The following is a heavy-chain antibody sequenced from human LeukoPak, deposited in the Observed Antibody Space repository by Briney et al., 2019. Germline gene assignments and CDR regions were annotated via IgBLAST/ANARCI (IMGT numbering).Heavy chain of an antibody. D-gene: IGHD3-10*01. CDR1: GFTFSNYE. CDR2: ISVSASPM. CDR3: ARKSGDLDY. J-gene: IGHJ4*02. Sequence: GGSLRLSCAASGFTFSNYEMTWVRQAPGKGLEWVSYISVSASPMYYADSVKGRFTISRDNAKNSLYLQMNSLRAEDKAVYYCARKSGDLDYWGQGTLVTVSS. V-gene: IGHV3-48*03.